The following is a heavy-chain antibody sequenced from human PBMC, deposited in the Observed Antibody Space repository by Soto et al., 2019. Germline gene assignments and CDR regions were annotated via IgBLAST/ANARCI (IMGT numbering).Heavy chain of an antibody. D-gene: IGHD2-2*01. V-gene: IGHV1-18*01. J-gene: IGHJ6*02. CDR3: ARDEDFVLVQPGGDYYNGMDV. CDR2: ISAYNGNT. CDR1: GYTFISYG. Sequence: QAQLVQSGAEVKKPGASVKVSCKTSGYTFISYGISWVRQAPGQGLEWMGWISAYNGNTNYAQKLQGRVTMTTDTSTXXAXMXPRSLRSDDTAVYYCARDEDFVLVQPGGDYYNGMDVWGQGNTVTVSS.